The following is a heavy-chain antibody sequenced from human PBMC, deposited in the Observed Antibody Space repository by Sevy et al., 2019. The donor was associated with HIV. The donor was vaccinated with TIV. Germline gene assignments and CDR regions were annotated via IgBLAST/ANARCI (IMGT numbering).Heavy chain of an antibody. CDR1: GFTFSSYA. CDR3: AREGLLFRRNYFDY. D-gene: IGHD2-21*02. J-gene: IGHJ4*02. CDR2: ISYEGSNK. V-gene: IGHV3-30-3*01. Sequence: GGSLRLSCAASGFTFSSYAMHWVRQAPGKGLEWVAVISYEGSNKYYADSVKGRFTIARDNSENTLYLQMNSLRAEETAEYYWAREGLLFRRNYFDYWGQGTLVTVSS.